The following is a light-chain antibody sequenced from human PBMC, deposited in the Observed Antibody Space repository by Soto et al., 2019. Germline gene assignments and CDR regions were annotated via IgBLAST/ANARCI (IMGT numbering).Light chain of an antibody. Sequence: EIVLTQSPGTLSLSPRERATLSCRASQSVANAYLAWYQHKVGQSPRLLIYGASNRAPGIPDRFSGSGSGTDFTLTISRLEPEDFAAYYCQQYAASPRTFGQGIQVEVK. CDR3: QQYAASPRT. CDR1: QSVANAY. J-gene: IGKJ1*01. V-gene: IGKV3-20*01. CDR2: GAS.